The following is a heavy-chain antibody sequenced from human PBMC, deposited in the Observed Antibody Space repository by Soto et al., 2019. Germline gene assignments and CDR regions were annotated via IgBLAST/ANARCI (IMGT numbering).Heavy chain of an antibody. Sequence: SETLSLTCTVSGGSISSGGYYWSWIRQHPGKGLEWIGYIYYSGSTYYNPSLKSRVTISVDTSKNQFSLKLSSVTAADTAVYYCARPNSNYRYYGMDVWGQGTTVTVSS. J-gene: IGHJ6*02. CDR2: IYYSGST. CDR1: GGSISSGGYY. CDR3: ARPNSNYRYYGMDV. V-gene: IGHV4-31*03. D-gene: IGHD4-4*01.